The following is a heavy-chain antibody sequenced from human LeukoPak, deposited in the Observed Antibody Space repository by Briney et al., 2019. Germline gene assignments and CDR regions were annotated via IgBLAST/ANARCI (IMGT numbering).Heavy chain of an antibody. V-gene: IGHV4-61*02. J-gene: IGHJ4*02. Sequence: SETLSLTCTVSGGSISSGSYYWSWIRQPAGKGLEWIGRIYTSGSTNYNPSLKSRVTISVDTSKNQFSLKLSSVTAADTAVYYCAREGVSSSVRYYFDYWGQGTLVTVSS. CDR1: GGSISSGSYY. CDR2: IYTSGST. CDR3: AREGVSSSVRYYFDY. D-gene: IGHD6-6*01.